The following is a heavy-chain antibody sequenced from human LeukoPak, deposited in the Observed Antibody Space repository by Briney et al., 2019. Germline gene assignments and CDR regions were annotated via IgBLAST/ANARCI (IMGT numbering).Heavy chain of an antibody. J-gene: IGHJ5*02. V-gene: IGHV3-23*01. CDR1: GFTFSSFG. Sequence: GGSLRLSCAASGFTFSSFGMSWVRQAPGKGLEWVSGISGSGDSTYYADSVKGRFTISRDNPKKSLYLQMNSLRAEDTAVYYCARGATTTRFGRFDPWGQGTLVIVSS. D-gene: IGHD4-17*01. CDR2: ISGSGDST. CDR3: ARGATTTRFGRFDP.